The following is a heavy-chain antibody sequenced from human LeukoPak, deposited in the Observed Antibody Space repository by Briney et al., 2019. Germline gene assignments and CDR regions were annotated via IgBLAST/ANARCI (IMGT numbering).Heavy chain of an antibody. V-gene: IGHV4-59*12. Sequence: SETLSLTCTVSGVSISSYHWSWIRQPPVKGLEWIGYIYNSGSTNYNPSLKSRVTISVDTSKNQFSLKLSSVTAADTAVYYCARRPAASGYGMDVWGQGTTVTVSS. CDR1: GVSISSYH. CDR2: IYNSGST. D-gene: IGHD2-2*01. CDR3: ARRPAASGYGMDV. J-gene: IGHJ6*02.